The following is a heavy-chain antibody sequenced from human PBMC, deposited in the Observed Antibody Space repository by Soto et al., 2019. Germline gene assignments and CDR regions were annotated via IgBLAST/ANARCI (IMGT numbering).Heavy chain of an antibody. Sequence: GASVKVSCKASGYTFTSYAMHWVRQAPGQRLEWMGWINAGNGNTKYSQKFQGRVTITRDTSASTAYMELSSLRSEDTAVYYCATGSKRAPYSYGYIGAFDIWGQGTMVTVSS. V-gene: IGHV1-3*01. CDR1: GYTFTSYA. D-gene: IGHD5-18*01. J-gene: IGHJ3*02. CDR2: INAGNGNT. CDR3: ATGSKRAPYSYGYIGAFDI.